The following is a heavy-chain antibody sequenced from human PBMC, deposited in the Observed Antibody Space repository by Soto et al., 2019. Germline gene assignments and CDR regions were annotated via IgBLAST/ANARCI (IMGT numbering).Heavy chain of an antibody. CDR2: TVATTGST. J-gene: IGHJ4*02. V-gene: IGHV1-18*01. CDR1: GYTFSTYG. CDR3: ARVAGYGSGSRHFDS. D-gene: IGHD3-10*01. Sequence: QVQLVQSGAEVTEPGASVKLSCKTSGYTFSTYGLTWVRQAPGQGLEWMGWTVATTGSTIYAQDFKGRVNVTTDRSTNTGYLELKSXXXDDTALYYCARVAGYGSGSRHFDSWGQGTLGTVSS.